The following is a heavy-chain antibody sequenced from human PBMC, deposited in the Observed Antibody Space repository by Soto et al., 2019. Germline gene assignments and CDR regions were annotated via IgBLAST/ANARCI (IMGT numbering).Heavy chain of an antibody. V-gene: IGHV1-18*04. CDR1: GYTFTSYG. J-gene: IGHJ6*01. Sequence: ASVMLSCKACGYTFTSYGISWVRQAPGQGLEWMGWISAYNGNTNYAQKLQGRVTMTTDTSTSTAYMELRSRRAHDTAVYDCARDYGRAEDQMPCHDDSPYRSDTPSLRTPVPVSGGM. CDR3: ARDYGRAEDQMPCHDDSPYRSDTPSLRTPVPVSGGM. CDR2: ISAYNGNT. D-gene: IGHD2-2*01.